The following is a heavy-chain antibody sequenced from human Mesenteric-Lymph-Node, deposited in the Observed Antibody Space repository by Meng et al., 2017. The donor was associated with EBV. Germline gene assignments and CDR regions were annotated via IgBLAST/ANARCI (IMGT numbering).Heavy chain of an antibody. Sequence: QEQLQESGPGLVKPSETLSLPCTVSGGSVSNGDYFWSWVRQPPGKGLEWIAEVYHSGSANYNPSLESRVTVSVDRSNNHFSLKVTSVTAADTAVYYCARVGWGVRGYYFDYWGQGTLVTVSS. J-gene: IGHJ4*02. V-gene: IGHV4-61*03. CDR2: VYHSGSA. CDR3: ARVGWGVRGYYFDY. CDR1: GGSVSNGDYF. D-gene: IGHD3-10*01.